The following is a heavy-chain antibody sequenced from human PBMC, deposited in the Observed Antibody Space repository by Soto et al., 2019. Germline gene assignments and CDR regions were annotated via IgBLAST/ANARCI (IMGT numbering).Heavy chain of an antibody. V-gene: IGHV1-18*01. CDR1: GYTFTSYG. CDR2: ISAYNGKT. J-gene: IGHJ4*02. D-gene: IGHD6-19*01. Sequence: ASVKVSCKASGYTFTSYGISWVRQAPGQGLERMGWISAYNGKTDYAERFHTRLTLTRDMATATVYMELSNLIFEDTAVYYCTSEDVAAGLVWGPGSLVTVSS. CDR3: TSEDVAAGLV.